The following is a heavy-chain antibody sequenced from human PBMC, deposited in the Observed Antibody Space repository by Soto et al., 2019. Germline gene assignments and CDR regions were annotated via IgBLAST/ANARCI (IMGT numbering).Heavy chain of an antibody. V-gene: IGHV1-8*01. CDR3: ARGQGNNPLGYYYYYMDV. J-gene: IGHJ6*03. D-gene: IGHD1-1*01. CDR2: MNPNSGNT. Sequence: ASVKVSCKASGYTFTSYDINWVRQATGQGLEWMGWMNPNSGNTGYAQKFQGRVTMTRNTSISTAYMELSSLRSEDTAVYYCARGQGNNPLGYYYYYMDVWGKGTTVTVSS. CDR1: GYTFTSYD.